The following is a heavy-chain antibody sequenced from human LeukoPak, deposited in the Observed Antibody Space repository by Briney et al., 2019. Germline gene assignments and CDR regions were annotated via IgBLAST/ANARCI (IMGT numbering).Heavy chain of an antibody. CDR1: GGSISSGGYS. J-gene: IGHJ4*02. Sequence: SSETLSVTCAVSGGSISSGGYSGSWIRQPPGKGLEWIGYIYHSGSTYYNPSLKSRVTISVDRSKNQFSLKLSSVTAADTAVYYCARALYCSSTSCSYFDYWGQGTLVTVSS. CDR2: IYHSGST. CDR3: ARALYCSSTSCSYFDY. D-gene: IGHD2-2*01. V-gene: IGHV4-30-2*01.